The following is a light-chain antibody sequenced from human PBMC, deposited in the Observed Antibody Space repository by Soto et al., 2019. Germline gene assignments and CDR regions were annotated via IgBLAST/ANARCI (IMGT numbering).Light chain of an antibody. J-gene: IGLJ1*01. V-gene: IGLV1-51*02. Sequence: QSVLTQPPSVSAAPGQKVTISCSGSSSNIGNNYVSWYQQLPGTAPKLLIFENNKRPSGIPDRFSASKSGTSATLAITGLQTGAAAIFYWGTGKNSLSFLFVFGIGTK. CDR1: SSNIGNNY. CDR2: ENN. CDR3: GTGKNSLSFLFV.